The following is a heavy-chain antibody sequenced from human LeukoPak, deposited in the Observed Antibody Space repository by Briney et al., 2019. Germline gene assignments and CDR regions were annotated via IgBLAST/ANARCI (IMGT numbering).Heavy chain of an antibody. CDR1: GFTFSNAW. V-gene: IGHV3-15*01. CDR3: SYGYCGGDCYAEYFDY. Sequence: GGSLRLSCAASGFTFSNAWMSWVRQAPGKGLEWVGRIKSRTDGGTTDYAAPVKGRFTISRDDSKNTLYLQVNSLKTEDTAVYYCSYGYCGGDCYAEYFDYWGQGTLVTVSS. CDR2: IKSRTDGGTT. J-gene: IGHJ4*02. D-gene: IGHD2-21*02.